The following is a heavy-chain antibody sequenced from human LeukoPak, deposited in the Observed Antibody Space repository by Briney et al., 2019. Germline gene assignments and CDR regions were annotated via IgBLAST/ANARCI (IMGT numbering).Heavy chain of an antibody. CDR2: INAGNGNT. CDR1: GYTFTSYA. Sequence: ASVKVSCKASGYTFTSYAMHWVRQAPGQRLEWMGWINAGNGNTKYSQKFQGRVTITRDTSASTAYMELSSLRSKDTAVYYCARGGIRVTMTYYDYWGQGTLVTVSS. D-gene: IGHD3-22*01. V-gene: IGHV1-3*01. CDR3: ARGGIRVTMTYYDY. J-gene: IGHJ4*02.